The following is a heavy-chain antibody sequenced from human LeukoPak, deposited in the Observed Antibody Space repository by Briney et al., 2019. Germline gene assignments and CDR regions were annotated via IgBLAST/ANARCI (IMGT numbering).Heavy chain of an antibody. Sequence: ASVKVSCKVSGYTFTDYYMHWVHQAPGKGLEWMGLVDPEDGETRYAEKFQGRVTITADTSTDTAYMELSSLRSEDTAVYYCATLVGAHDWFDPWGQGTLVTVPS. CDR1: GYTFTDYY. V-gene: IGHV1-69-2*01. J-gene: IGHJ5*02. CDR2: VDPEDGET. CDR3: ATLVGAHDWFDP. D-gene: IGHD1-26*01.